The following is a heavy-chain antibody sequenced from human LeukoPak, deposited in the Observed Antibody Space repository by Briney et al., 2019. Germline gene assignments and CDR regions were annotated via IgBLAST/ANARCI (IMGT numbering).Heavy chain of an antibody. CDR1: GFTLRSYV. J-gene: IGHJ6*04. D-gene: IGHD3-10*02. Sequence: PGGSLRLSCVASGFTLRSYVMNWVRQTPGKGLEWVSSISGSGDSTFYADSVKGRFSISRDNSKNTLYLQVNSLRAEDTAVYYCAELGITMIGGVWGKGTTVTISS. CDR3: AELGITMIGGV. V-gene: IGHV3-23*01. CDR2: ISGSGDST.